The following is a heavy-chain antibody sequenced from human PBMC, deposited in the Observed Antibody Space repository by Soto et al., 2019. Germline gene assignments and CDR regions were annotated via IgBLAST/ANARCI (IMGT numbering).Heavy chain of an antibody. CDR1: GYTFSNYG. D-gene: IGHD6-19*01. CDR3: SRFIMVGGWFDPNYYHGMEV. CDR2: ISGYNGNT. Sequence: QVQLVQSGAEVKKPGASVTVSCKTSGYTFSNYGINWVRQAPGQGLEWMGWISGYNGNTNYAQTVQGRVTMTTDTSTGTVYMELRSLKSDGTAIYYCSRFIMVGGWFDPNYYHGMEVWGQGTTVTVSS. V-gene: IGHV1-18*01. J-gene: IGHJ6*02.